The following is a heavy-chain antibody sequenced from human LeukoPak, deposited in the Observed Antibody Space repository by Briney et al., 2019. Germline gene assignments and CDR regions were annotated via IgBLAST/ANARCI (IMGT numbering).Heavy chain of an antibody. J-gene: IGHJ4*02. CDR3: ARWIYYFDY. D-gene: IGHD5-12*01. CDR2: ISAGGDTT. Sequence: GGSLRLSCAASGFTFSSYAINWVRQAPGKGLEWVSAISAGGDTTLYADSVKGRFTISRDNSRNTLYLQMNNLRAEDTAIYHCARWIYYFDYWGQGTLVTASS. CDR1: GFTFSSYA. V-gene: IGHV3-23*01.